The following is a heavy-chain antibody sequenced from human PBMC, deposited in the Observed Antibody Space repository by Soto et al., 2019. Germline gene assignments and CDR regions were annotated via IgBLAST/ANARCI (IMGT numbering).Heavy chain of an antibody. CDR2: ISYDGSNK. CDR1: GFTFSSYG. V-gene: IGHV3-30*18. Sequence: GGSLRLSCAASGFTFSSYGMHWVRQAPGKGLEWVAVISYDGSNKYYADSVKGRFTISRDNSKNTLYLQMNSLRAEDTAVYYCAKLVRVVAVAGIMDYWGQGT. J-gene: IGHJ4*02. CDR3: AKLVRVVAVAGIMDY. D-gene: IGHD6-19*01.